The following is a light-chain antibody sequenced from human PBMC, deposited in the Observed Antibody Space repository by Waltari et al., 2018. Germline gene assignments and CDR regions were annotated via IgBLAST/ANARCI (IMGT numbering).Light chain of an antibody. J-gene: IGLJ3*02. CDR2: EDN. CDR1: SGSIASNH. V-gene: IGLV6-57*02. Sequence: NFMLTQPHSVSESPGKTVTISCTASSGSIASNHVQWHQRRPDSAPKTLIYEDNKRPSGVPDRFSGSIAISSNSASLTISGLKTEDEADYYCQSFQNSQTVFGGGTKLTVL. CDR3: QSFQNSQTV.